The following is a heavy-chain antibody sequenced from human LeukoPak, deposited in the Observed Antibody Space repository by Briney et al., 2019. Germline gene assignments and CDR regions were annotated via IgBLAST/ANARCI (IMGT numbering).Heavy chain of an antibody. Sequence: GGSLRLSCAASGFTFSSYAMHWVRQAPGKGLEWVAVISYDGSNKYYADSVKGRFTISRDNSKNTLYLQMNSLRAEDTAVYYCARDMEYQLPYPIFRKVYYYYGMDVWGQGTTVTVSS. J-gene: IGHJ6*02. CDR1: GFTFSSYA. D-gene: IGHD2-2*02. V-gene: IGHV3-30*04. CDR3: ARDMEYQLPYPIFRKVYYYYGMDV. CDR2: ISYDGSNK.